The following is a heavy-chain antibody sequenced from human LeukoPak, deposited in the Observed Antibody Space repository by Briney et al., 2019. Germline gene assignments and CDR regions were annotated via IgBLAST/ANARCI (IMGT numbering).Heavy chain of an antibody. J-gene: IGHJ5*02. V-gene: IGHV4-39*07. CDR3: ARGSNDFWSGYYNWFDP. CDR2: IYYSGST. D-gene: IGHD3-3*01. CDR1: GGSISSSSYY. Sequence: SETLSLTCTVSGGSISSSSYYWCWIRQPPGKGLEWIGSIYYSGSTYYNPPLKSRVTISVDTSKNQFSLKLSSVTAADTAVYYCARGSNDFWSGYYNWFDPWGQGTLVTVSS.